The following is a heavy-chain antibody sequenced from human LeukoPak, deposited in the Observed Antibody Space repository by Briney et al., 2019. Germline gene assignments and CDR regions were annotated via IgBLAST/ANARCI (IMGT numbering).Heavy chain of an antibody. V-gene: IGHV3-7*01. CDR1: GFTFSSYG. CDR2: IKQDGSEK. J-gene: IGHJ5*02. D-gene: IGHD6-13*01. Sequence: GGSLRLSCAASGFTFSSYGMHWVRQAPGKGLEWVANIKQDGSEKYYVDSVKGRFTISRDNAKNSLYLQMNSLRAEDTAVYYCAREVAAAGTEWFDPWGQGTLVTVSS. CDR3: AREVAAAGTEWFDP.